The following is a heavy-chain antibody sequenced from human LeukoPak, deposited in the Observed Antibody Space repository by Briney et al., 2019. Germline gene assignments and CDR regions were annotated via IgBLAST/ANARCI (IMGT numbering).Heavy chain of an antibody. CDR3: ARENSGSYREFDY. J-gene: IGHJ4*02. CDR1: GGSISSYY. CDR2: IYTSGST. Sequence: SETLSLTCTVSGGSISSYYWSWIRQPAGKGLEWIGRIYTSGSTNYNASLKSRVSMSVDTSKNQFSLKLSSVTAADTAVFYCARENSGSYREFDYWCQGTLVTVSS. V-gene: IGHV4-4*07. D-gene: IGHD1-26*01.